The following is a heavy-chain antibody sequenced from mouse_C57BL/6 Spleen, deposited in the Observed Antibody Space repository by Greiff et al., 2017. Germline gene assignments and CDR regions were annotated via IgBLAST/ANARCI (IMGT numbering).Heavy chain of an antibody. D-gene: IGHD2-4*01. J-gene: IGHJ3*01. V-gene: IGHV5-9-1*02. Sequence: EVMLVESGEGLVKPGGSLKLSCAASGFTFSSYAMSWVRQTPEKRLEWVAYISSGGDYIYYADTVKGRFTISRDNARNTLYLQMSNLKSEDTAMYYCTRAYDYDEFAYWGQGTLVTVSA. CDR3: TRAYDYDEFAY. CDR2: ISSGGDYI. CDR1: GFTFSSYA.